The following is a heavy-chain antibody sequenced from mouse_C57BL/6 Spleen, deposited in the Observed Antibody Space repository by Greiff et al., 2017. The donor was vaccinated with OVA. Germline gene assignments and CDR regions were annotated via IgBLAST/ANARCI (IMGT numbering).Heavy chain of an antibody. Sequence: QVQLQQSGAELVRPGASVTLSCKASGYTFTDYDMHWVKQTPVHGLEWIGAIYPDTGDTASNQKFKCKAKLTADEAYSTAYLELRSLTSEDSAVYYCTRVIYCFDYWGPGTTLTVSS. CDR1: GYTFTDYD. CDR3: TRVIYCFDY. CDR2: IYPDTGDT. J-gene: IGHJ2*01. V-gene: IGHV1-15*01.